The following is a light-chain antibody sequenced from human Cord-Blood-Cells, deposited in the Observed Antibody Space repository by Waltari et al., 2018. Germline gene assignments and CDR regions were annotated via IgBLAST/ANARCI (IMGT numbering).Light chain of an antibody. CDR3: SSYTSSSTLV. CDR2: EVS. Sequence: QSALTQPASVSGSAAHSITISRTGTSSDVGGHNYVSWYQQHPGKAPKLMMYEVSNRPSGVSNRFSGSKSGNTASLTISGLQAEDEADYYCSSYTSSSTLVFGTGTKVTVL. J-gene: IGLJ1*01. V-gene: IGLV2-14*01. CDR1: SSDVGGHNY.